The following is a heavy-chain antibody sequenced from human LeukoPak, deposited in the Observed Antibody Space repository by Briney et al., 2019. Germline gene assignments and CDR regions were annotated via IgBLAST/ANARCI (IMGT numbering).Heavy chain of an antibody. D-gene: IGHD3-10*01. CDR2: INTDGSST. J-gene: IGHJ6*03. CDR3: AREDGSGSFYYYYDYDMDV. Sequence: PGGSLRLSCATSGFTFSSYWMHWVRQAPGKGLVWVSRINTDGSSTSYADSVKGRFTISRDNAKNTLYLQMNSLRAEDTAVYYCAREDGSGSFYYYYDYDMDVWGKGTTVTVSS. CDR1: GFTFSSYW. V-gene: IGHV3-74*01.